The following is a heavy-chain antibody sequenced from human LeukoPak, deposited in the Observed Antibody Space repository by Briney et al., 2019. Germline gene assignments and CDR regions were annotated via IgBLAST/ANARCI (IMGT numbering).Heavy chain of an antibody. CDR2: IYYSGNT. J-gene: IGHJ5*02. CDR3: ASLLNGGVAHWFDP. Sequence: SETLSLTCTVSGGSISSYYWSWIRQPPGKGLEWIGNIYYSGNTYYNPSLKGRVAMSIDTSKNHFSLKLSSVTAADTAVYYCASLLNGGVAHWFDPWGQGTQVTVSS. CDR1: GGSISSYY. V-gene: IGHV4-59*04. D-gene: IGHD2-8*02.